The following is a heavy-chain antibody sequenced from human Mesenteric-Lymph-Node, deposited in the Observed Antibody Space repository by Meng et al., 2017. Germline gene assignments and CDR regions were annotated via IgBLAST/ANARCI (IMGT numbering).Heavy chain of an antibody. D-gene: IGHD2-2*01. J-gene: IGHJ4*02. CDR3: AVDCSSTTCYGFEY. CDR2: INPSGGST. V-gene: IGHV1-46*01. Sequence: ASVKVSCKASGYTFTSYYMHWVRQAPGQGLEWMGIINPSGGSTSYAQKFQGRVTMTTDITTNTVFMELRRLTSDDTGVYYCAVDCSSTTCYGFEYWGQGTQVTVSS. CDR1: GYTFTSYY.